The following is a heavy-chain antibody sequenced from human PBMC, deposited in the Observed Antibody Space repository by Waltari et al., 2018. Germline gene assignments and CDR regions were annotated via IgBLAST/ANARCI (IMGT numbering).Heavy chain of an antibody. D-gene: IGHD3-3*01. CDR2: ISSSSSTI. J-gene: IGHJ3*02. CDR3: ARVGGYDFWSGYDAFDI. V-gene: IGHV3-48*04. CDR1: GFTFSSYS. Sequence: EVQLVESGGGLVQPGGSLRLSCAASGFTFSSYSMNWVRQAPGKGLEWVSYISSSSSTIYYEDSVKGRFTISRDNAKNSLYLQMNSLRAEDTAVYYCARVGGYDFWSGYDAFDIWGQGTMVIVSS.